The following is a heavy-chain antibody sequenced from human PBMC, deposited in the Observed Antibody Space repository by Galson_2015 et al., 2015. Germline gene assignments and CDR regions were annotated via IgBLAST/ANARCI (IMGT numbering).Heavy chain of an antibody. J-gene: IGHJ4*01. CDR2: ISGSSATI. CDR3: ARDENSGSYTAPFFDY. D-gene: IGHD1-26*01. CDR1: EFSFSSYR. V-gene: IGHV3-48*01. Sequence: SLRLSCAASEFSFSSYRMNWVRQAPGKGLEWLSYISGSSATIYYADSVKGRFTISRDNAKKSLYLHMNNLRAEDTAMYYCARDENSGSYTAPFFDYCGHGTPVTVSS.